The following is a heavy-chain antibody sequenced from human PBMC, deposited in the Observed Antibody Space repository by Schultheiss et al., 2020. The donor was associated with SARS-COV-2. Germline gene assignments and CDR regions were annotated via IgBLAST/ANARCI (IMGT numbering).Heavy chain of an antibody. V-gene: IGHV4-59*12. D-gene: IGHD3-10*01. J-gene: IGHJ2*01. CDR3: ARGVITMVRGVIITKYWYFDL. Sequence: GSLRLSCTVSGGSISSYYWSWIRQPPGKGLEWIGYIYYSGSTNYNPSLKSRVTISVDTSKNQFSLKLSSVTAADTAVYYCARGVITMVRGVIITKYWYFDLWGRGTLVTVSS. CDR2: IYYSGST. CDR1: GGSISSYY.